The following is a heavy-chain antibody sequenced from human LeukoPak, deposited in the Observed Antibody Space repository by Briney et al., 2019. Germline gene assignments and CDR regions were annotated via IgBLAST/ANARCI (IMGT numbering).Heavy chain of an antibody. V-gene: IGHV3-30*03. J-gene: IGHJ5*02. D-gene: IGHD6-19*01. CDR3: ATSTTVAGTFWFDP. CDR1: GFTFSSYS. Sequence: GGSLRLSCAASGFTFSSYSMNWVRQAPGKGLEWVAAISYDGSKTYYTDSVKGRFTISRDDPSDTLSLQMDSLRAEDTALYYCATSTTVAGTFWFDPRGQGTLV. CDR2: ISYDGSKT.